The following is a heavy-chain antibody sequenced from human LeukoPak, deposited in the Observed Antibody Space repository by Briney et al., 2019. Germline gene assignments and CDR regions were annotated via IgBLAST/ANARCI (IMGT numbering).Heavy chain of an antibody. Sequence: SETLSLTCTVSGGSISSYYWSWIRQPAGKGLEWIGRIYTSGSTNYNPSLKSRVTMSVDTSKNQFSLKLSSVTAADTAVYYCATSLGGKGADAFDIWGQGTMVTVSS. J-gene: IGHJ3*02. CDR2: IYTSGST. V-gene: IGHV4-4*07. D-gene: IGHD4-23*01. CDR1: GGSISSYY. CDR3: ATSLGGKGADAFDI.